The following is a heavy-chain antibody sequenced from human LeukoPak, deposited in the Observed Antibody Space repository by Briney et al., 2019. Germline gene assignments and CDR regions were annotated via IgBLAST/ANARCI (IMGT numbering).Heavy chain of an antibody. J-gene: IGHJ6*03. V-gene: IGHV3-48*01. CDR1: GFTFSSYS. CDR3: ARDGLMDV. CDR2: ISSNSSTT. Sequence: GGSLRLSCVASGFTFSSYSMNWVRQASGKGLEWISYISSNSSTTFYADSVKGRFTISRDNAKNSLYVQMNSLRAEDTAIYYCARDGLMDVWGTGTTVTVSS.